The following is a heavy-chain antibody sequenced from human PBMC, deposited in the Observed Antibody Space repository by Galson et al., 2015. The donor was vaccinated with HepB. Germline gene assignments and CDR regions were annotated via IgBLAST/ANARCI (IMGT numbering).Heavy chain of an antibody. CDR3: ARLGWNDEY. V-gene: IGHV5-51*01. D-gene: IGHD1-1*01. CDR1: GYSFSSYY. J-gene: IGHJ4*02. CDR2: VYPGGSGI. Sequence: QSGAEVKQPGESLKISCKGSGYSFSSYYIGWVRQMPGKGLEWMGIVYPGGSGIRYSPSFQGQVTISVDNSISTAYLQWSSLKASDIAVYYCARLGWNDEYWGQGTLVTVSS.